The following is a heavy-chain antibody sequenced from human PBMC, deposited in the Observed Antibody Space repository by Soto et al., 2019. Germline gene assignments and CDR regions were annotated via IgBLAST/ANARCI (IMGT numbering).Heavy chain of an antibody. J-gene: IGHJ4*03. CDR1: GDSIRGGGHY. CDR3: ARDTGLAPTVWGY. V-gene: IGHV4-31*03. D-gene: IGHD7-27*01. CDR2: VYHSGST. Sequence: QVQLQESGPGLVKPSQTLSLTCSVSGDSIRGGGHYWNWIRQFPGKGLEWIGYVYHSGSTHYIPSLMRRLNIYIDTSKNLFSLRLISVTAADTALYYCARDTGLAPTVWGYWGHGTQVTVSS.